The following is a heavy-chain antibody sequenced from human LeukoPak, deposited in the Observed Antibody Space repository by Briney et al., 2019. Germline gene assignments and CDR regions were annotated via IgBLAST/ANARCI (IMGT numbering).Heavy chain of an antibody. V-gene: IGHV1-18*04. Sequence: ASVKVSCKASGYTFTSYGISWVRQAPGQGLAWMGWISAYNGNKNYAQKLQGRVTMTTDTYTSTAYIELRNLRSDDTAVYYCAREDSSGWYYFDYWGQGTLVTVSS. CDR2: ISAYNGNK. CDR1: GYTFTSYG. CDR3: AREDSSGWYYFDY. D-gene: IGHD6-19*01. J-gene: IGHJ4*02.